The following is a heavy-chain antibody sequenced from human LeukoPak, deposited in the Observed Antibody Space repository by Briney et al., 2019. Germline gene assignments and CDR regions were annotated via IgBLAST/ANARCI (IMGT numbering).Heavy chain of an antibody. D-gene: IGHD6-6*01. Sequence: GGSLRLSCAASGLTFSSYSMNWVRQAPGKGLEWVSSISSSSSYIYYADSVKGRFTISRDNAKNSLYLQMNSLTAEDTAVYYCARESFAARWDWGQGTLVTVSS. V-gene: IGHV3-21*01. J-gene: IGHJ4*02. CDR3: ARESFAARWD. CDR1: GLTFSSYS. CDR2: ISSSSSYI.